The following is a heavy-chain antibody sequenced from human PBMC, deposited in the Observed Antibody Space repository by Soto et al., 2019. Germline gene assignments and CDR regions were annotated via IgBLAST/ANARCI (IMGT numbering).Heavy chain of an antibody. J-gene: IGHJ4*02. V-gene: IGHV1-69*01. D-gene: IGHD3-22*01. CDR3: ARGWGYDSSDYYYAY. Sequence: QVPLVQSGAEVRKPGSSVKVSCKASGGTFSRHTISWVRQAPGQGLEWMGGIIPMFGTANYAQKFQGRVTITADESTSTAYMELSSLRSEDTAIYYCARGWGYDSSDYYYAYWGQGTLVIVSS. CDR1: GGTFSRHT. CDR2: IIPMFGTA.